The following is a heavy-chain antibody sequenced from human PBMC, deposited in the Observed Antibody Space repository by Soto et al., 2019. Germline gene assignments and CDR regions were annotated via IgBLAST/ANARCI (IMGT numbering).Heavy chain of an antibody. V-gene: IGHV4-34*01. D-gene: IGHD3-22*01. CDR1: GGSFSGYY. CDR3: ARAPLYYYDSRGYYRHFDY. Sequence: LSLTCAVYGGSFSGYYWSWIRQPPGKGLEWIGEINHSGSTNYNPSLKSRVTISVDTSKNQFSLNLRSVSAADTAVYYCARAPLYYYDSRGYYRHFDYWGQGTLVTVSS. CDR2: INHSGST. J-gene: IGHJ4*02.